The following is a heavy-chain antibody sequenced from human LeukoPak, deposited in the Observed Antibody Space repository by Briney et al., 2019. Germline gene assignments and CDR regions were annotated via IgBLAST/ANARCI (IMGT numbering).Heavy chain of an antibody. CDR1: GFTFRSYV. CDR3: AKSRVQFCSGGSCWGYFDY. D-gene: IGHD2-15*01. V-gene: IGHV3-23*01. J-gene: IGHJ4*02. CDR2: ISGSGGTA. Sequence: GGSLRLSCAASGFTFRSYVINWVRQAPGKGLEWVSAISGSGGTAYYADSVKGRFTISRDNSKDTLYLQMDNLRVEDTAVYYCAKSRVQFCSGGSCWGYFDYWGQGTLVTVSS.